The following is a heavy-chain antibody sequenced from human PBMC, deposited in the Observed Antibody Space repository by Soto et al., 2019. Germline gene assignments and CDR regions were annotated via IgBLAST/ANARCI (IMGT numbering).Heavy chain of an antibody. Sequence: PGGSLRLSCAASAFTFNTYAMSWVRQAPGKGLEWVSAISDSGGSTYYADSVKGRFTISRDNSKNLLYLQMKSMRAEDTAIYYGENLNCGSNGFWGQGTLVTVSS. V-gene: IGHV3-23*01. CDR2: ISDSGGST. CDR1: AFTFNTYA. D-gene: IGHD1-26*01. CDR3: ENLNCGSNGF. J-gene: IGHJ4*02.